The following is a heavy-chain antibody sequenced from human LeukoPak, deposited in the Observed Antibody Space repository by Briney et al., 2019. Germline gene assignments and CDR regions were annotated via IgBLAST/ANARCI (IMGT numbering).Heavy chain of an antibody. V-gene: IGHV4-38-2*02. J-gene: IGHJ4*02. D-gene: IGHD3-22*01. CDR2: IYHSGST. CDR1: GYSISSGYY. Sequence: SETLSLTCTVSGYSISSGYYWGWIRQPPGKGLEWIGSIYHSGSTYYNPSLKSRVTMSVDTSKNQFSLKLSSVTAADTAVYYCARFTPNYYDSSGYYLRYFDYWGQGTLVTVSS. CDR3: ARFTPNYYDSSGYYLRYFDY.